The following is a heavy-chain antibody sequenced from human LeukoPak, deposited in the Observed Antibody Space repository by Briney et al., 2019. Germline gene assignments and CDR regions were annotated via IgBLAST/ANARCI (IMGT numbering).Heavy chain of an antibody. CDR3: AKDRIYCSSTSCYDVFDY. CDR2: ISGSGGST. V-gene: IGHV3-23*01. D-gene: IGHD2-2*01. Sequence: PGGSLRLSCAASGFTFSSYAMSWVRQAPGQGLEWVSGISGSGGSTYYADSVKGRFTISRDNSKNTLYLQMNSLRAEDTAVYYCAKDRIYCSSTSCYDVFDYWGQGTLVTVSS. CDR1: GFTFSSYA. J-gene: IGHJ4*02.